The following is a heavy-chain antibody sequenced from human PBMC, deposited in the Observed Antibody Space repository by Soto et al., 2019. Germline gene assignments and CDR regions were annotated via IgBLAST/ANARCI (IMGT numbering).Heavy chain of an antibody. CDR1: GYTFTSYD. V-gene: IGHV1-8*01. D-gene: IGHD6-13*01. CDR3: ARAQKGQQLPLHGY. Sequence: ASVKVSCKASGYTFTSYDINWLRQATGQGLEWMGWMNPNSGNTGYAQKFQGRVTMTRNTSISTAYMELSSLRSEDTAVYYCARAQKGQQLPLHGYWGQGTLVTVSS. J-gene: IGHJ4*02. CDR2: MNPNSGNT.